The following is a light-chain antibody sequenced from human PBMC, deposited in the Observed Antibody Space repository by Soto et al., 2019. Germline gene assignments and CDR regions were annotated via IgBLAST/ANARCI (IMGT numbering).Light chain of an antibody. CDR3: QQYNSYPYT. CDR1: QSISGW. J-gene: IGKJ2*01. Sequence: DIQMTQSPSTLSASVGDRVTITCRASQSISGWLAWDQQKPGKAPKLLIYEAYSLESGVPSRVSGSGSGTECTLTSGSLQPDDFAPYSCQQYNSYPYTFGQGTKLEIK. CDR2: EAY. V-gene: IGKV1-5*03.